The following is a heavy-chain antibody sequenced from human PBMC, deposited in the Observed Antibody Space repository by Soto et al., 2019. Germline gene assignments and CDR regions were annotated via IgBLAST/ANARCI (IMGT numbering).Heavy chain of an antibody. D-gene: IGHD6-19*01. CDR1: GGTFGRNA. V-gene: IGHV1-69*01. CDR2: IIPMFDTA. Sequence: QVVLVQSGAEVKNPGSSVKVSCKASGGTFGRNAINWVRQAPGQGFEWMGGIIPMFDTANHAQKFRDRIMITADESTNTAYPELKDLISEDTAIYYCARPQGSGWRFNALDFWGQGTMVTVSS. CDR3: ARPQGSGWRFNALDF. J-gene: IGHJ3*01.